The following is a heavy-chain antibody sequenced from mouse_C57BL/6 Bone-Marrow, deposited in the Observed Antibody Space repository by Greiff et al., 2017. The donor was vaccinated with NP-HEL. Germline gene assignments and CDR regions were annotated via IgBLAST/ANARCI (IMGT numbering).Heavy chain of an antibody. Sequence: VKLMESGAELARPGASVKLSCKASGYTFTSYGISWVKQRTGQGLEWIVVIYPRSGNTYYNEKFKGKATLTADKSSSTAYMELRSLTSEDSAVYFCAGGYFDVWGTGTTVTVSS. CDR1: GYTFTSYG. CDR3: AGGYFDV. V-gene: IGHV1-81*01. CDR2: IYPRSGNT. J-gene: IGHJ1*03.